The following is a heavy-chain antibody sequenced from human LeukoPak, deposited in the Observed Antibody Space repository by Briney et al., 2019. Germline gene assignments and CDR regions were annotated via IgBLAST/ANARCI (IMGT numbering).Heavy chain of an antibody. V-gene: IGHV3-33*01. D-gene: IGHD3-3*01. J-gene: IGHJ4*02. CDR2: IWYDGSNE. CDR3: ARDRPTGASRLFVVQ. CDR1: GLTFSTYG. Sequence: PGGSLRLSCAASGLTFSTYGMHWVRQAPGKGLEWVALIWYDGSNEKYADSVNGRFTISRDNAKNSLYLLMNSVRVEDTAVYYCARDRPTGASRLFVVQWGQGTLVTVSS.